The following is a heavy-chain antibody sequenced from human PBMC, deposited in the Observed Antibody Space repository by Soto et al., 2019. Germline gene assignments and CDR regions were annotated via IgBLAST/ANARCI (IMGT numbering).Heavy chain of an antibody. J-gene: IGHJ6*02. V-gene: IGHV1-69*12. CDR3: AREGLVLVPTTVNSDYYHYAMDV. D-gene: IGHD2-2*01. CDR2: IIPRSATS. Sequence: QVQLVQSGAEVKKPGSSVKVSCKASGDTFSTYTITWMRQAPGQGLEWMGGIIPRSATSNYAQKFQGRVIITADESTNTAYIELXXLRSEDTAVYYCAREGLVLVPTTVNSDYYHYAMDVWGQGTTVTVSS. CDR1: GDTFSTYT.